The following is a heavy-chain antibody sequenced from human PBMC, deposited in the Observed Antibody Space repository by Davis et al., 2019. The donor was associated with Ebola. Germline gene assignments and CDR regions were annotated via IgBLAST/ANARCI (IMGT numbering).Heavy chain of an antibody. D-gene: IGHD6-19*01. CDR3: ARISVAGTNQFDY. CDR2: IYYSGST. J-gene: IGHJ4*02. V-gene: IGHV4-59*01. Sequence: SETLSLTCTVSGGSISSYYWSWIRQPPGKGLEWIGYIYYSGSTNYNPSLKSRVTISVDTSKNRFSLKLSSVTAADTAVYYCARISVAGTNQFDYWGKGTLVTVSS. CDR1: GGSISSYY.